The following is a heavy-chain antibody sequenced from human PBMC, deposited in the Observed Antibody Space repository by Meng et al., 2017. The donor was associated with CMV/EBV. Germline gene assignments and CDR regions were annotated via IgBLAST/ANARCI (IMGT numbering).Heavy chain of an antibody. CDR1: GYTFTGYY. J-gene: IGHJ4*02. Sequence: ASVKVSCKASGYTFTGYYTHWVRQAPGQGLEWMGWINPNSGGTNYAQKFQGRVTMTRDTSISTAYMELSRLRSDDTAVYYCARVMGHYGGNSGGYWGQGTLVTVSS. CDR2: INPNSGGT. CDR3: ARVMGHYGGNSGGY. D-gene: IGHD4-23*01. V-gene: IGHV1-2*02.